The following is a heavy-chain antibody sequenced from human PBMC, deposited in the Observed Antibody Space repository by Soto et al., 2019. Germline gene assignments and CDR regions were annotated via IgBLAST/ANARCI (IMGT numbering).Heavy chain of an antibody. CDR2: IWYDGSKK. CDR3: AREFDDNHYSYAMDV. Sequence: QVQLVESGGGVVQPGRSLRLSCAASGFFFSTYGMYWVRQAPGKGLGWVAVIWYDGSKKYYADSVQGRFTISRDNSKNTLHLQMNSLRADDTAVYYCAREFDDNHYSYAMDVWGQGTTVTVSS. CDR1: GFFFSTYG. J-gene: IGHJ6*02. V-gene: IGHV3-33*01. D-gene: IGHD3-9*01.